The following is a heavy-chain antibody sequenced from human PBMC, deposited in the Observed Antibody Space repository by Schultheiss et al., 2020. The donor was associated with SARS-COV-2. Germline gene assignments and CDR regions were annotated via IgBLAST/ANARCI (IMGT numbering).Heavy chain of an antibody. CDR1: GFTFSSYA. Sequence: GGSLRLSCAASGFTFSSYAMHWVRQAPGKGLEWVAVISYDGSNKYYADSVKGRFTISRDNSKNTLYLQMNSLRAEDTAVYYCARDGSYSELFDYWGQGTLVTVSS. CDR3: ARDGSYSELFDY. J-gene: IGHJ4*02. D-gene: IGHD1-26*01. CDR2: ISYDGSNK. V-gene: IGHV3-30-3*01.